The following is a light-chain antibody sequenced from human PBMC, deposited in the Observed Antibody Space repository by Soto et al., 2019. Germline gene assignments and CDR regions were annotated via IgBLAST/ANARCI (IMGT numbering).Light chain of an antibody. J-gene: IGKJ2*03. CDR2: KAS. CDR1: QSIDYS. V-gene: IGKV1-5*03. CDR3: QKDSSFRYG. Sequence: DVQMTQSPSTLSAFVGDRVTITCRASQSIDYSLAWYQQKPGKTPKLLIYKASSLQSGVPSRFSGSGSGTEFTLSITSLQPDDFATYYCQKDSSFRYGFGPGTKREIK.